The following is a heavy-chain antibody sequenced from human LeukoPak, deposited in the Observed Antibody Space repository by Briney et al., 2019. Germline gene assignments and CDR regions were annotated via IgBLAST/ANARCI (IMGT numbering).Heavy chain of an antibody. CDR3: ARDRGYCSSTSCNI. CDR1: GGSISSGSYY. V-gene: IGHV4-61*02. D-gene: IGHD2-2*02. CDR2: IYTSGST. J-gene: IGHJ4*02. Sequence: SQTLSLTCTVSGGSISSGSYYWSWIRQPAGKGLEWIGRIYTSGSTNYNPSLKSRVTISVDTSKNQFPLKLSSVTAADTAVYYCARDRGYCSSTSCNIWGQGTLVTVSS.